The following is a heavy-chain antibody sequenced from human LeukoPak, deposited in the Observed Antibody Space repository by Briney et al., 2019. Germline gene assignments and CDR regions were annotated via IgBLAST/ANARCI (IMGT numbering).Heavy chain of an antibody. V-gene: IGHV3-11*06. CDR3: ARVSYGDSGYFDY. D-gene: IGHD4-17*01. J-gene: IGHJ4*02. Sequence: KAGGSLRLSCAASGFTFSDYYMSWIRQAPGKGLEWVSYISSSSSYINYADSVKGRFTISRDNAKNSLYLQMNSLRAEDTAVYYCARVSYGDSGYFDYWGQGTLVTVSS. CDR1: GFTFSDYY. CDR2: ISSSSSYI.